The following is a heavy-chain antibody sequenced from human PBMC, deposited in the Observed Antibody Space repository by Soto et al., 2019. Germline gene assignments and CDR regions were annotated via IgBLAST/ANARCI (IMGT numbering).Heavy chain of an antibody. J-gene: IGHJ4*02. CDR1: GTTFSNYA. D-gene: IGHD2-15*01. Sequence: QVQVVQSGAEVKKPGSSVKVSCKASGTTFSNYAISWVRQAPGQGLEWMGGIIPIFGTTNYPQKFQGRLTITADESTSKGYMELSSLTSEDTAVYYCVARRYCSGGSCPDYFDYWGQGTLVTVSS. V-gene: IGHV1-69*01. CDR3: VARRYCSGGSCPDYFDY. CDR2: IIPIFGTT.